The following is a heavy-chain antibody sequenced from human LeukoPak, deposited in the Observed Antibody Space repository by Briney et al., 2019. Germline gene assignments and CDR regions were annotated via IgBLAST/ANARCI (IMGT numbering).Heavy chain of an antibody. CDR3: ARARTIQLLYYSDY. CDR2: INPNSGGT. Sequence: ASVKVSCKASGYTFTGYYMHWVRQAPGQGLEWMGWINPNSGGTNYAQKFQGRVTMTRDTSISTAYMELSRLRSDDTAVYYCARARTIQLLYYSDYWGQGTLVTVSS. D-gene: IGHD5-18*01. CDR1: GYTFTGYY. J-gene: IGHJ4*02. V-gene: IGHV1-2*02.